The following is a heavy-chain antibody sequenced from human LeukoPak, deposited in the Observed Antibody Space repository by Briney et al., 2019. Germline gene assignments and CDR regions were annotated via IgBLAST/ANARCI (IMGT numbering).Heavy chain of an antibody. CDR2: IYYSGST. J-gene: IGHJ6*02. CDR1: GGSISSYY. V-gene: IGHV4-59*01. D-gene: IGHD6-13*01. CDR3: ARVVNGSSWRYYYYYYGMDV. Sequence: NTSETLSLTCTVSGGSISSYYWSWIRQPPGKGLEWIGYIYYSGSTNYNPSLKSRVTISVDTSKNQFSLKLSSVTAADTAVYYCARVVNGSSWRYYYYYYGMDVWGQGTTVTVSS.